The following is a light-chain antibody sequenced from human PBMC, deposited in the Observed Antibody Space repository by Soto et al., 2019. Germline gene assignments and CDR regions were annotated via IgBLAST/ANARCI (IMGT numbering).Light chain of an antibody. J-gene: IGKJ3*01. Sequence: AIRMTQSPSSFSASSGDRVTITCRASQGISSYLAWYQQKPGKAPKLLIYAASTLQSGVPSRFSGSGSGTDFTLTISCLQSEDFATYYCQQYSTYPLTFGPETKVDIK. CDR2: AAS. CDR3: QQYSTYPLT. V-gene: IGKV1-8*01. CDR1: QGISSY.